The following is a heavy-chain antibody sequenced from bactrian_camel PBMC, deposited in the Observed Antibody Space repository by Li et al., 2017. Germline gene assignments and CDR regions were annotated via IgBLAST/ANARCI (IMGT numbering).Heavy chain of an antibody. CDR3: VKGAEGITYGGRWYATILDY. CDR1: GYTYNTYC. V-gene: IGHV3S26*01. Sequence: HVQLVESGGGSVQAGGSLRLSCAASGYTYNTYCMGWFRQAPGEEREGVAAIDSDSITTVYADSVKGRFTISKDNAKKTLYLQMNALKPEDSGMYYCVKGAEGITYGGRWYATILDYWGQGTQVTVS. J-gene: IGHJ4*01. CDR2: IDSDSITT. D-gene: IGHD6*01.